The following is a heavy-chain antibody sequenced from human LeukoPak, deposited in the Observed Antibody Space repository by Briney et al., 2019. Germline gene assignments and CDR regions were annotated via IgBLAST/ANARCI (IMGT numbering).Heavy chain of an antibody. CDR1: GFTFSNYW. Sequence: GGSLRLSCAASGFTFSNYWMSWVRQAPGKGLEWVANIKQDGSEKYSVDSVRGRFTFSRDNTKNSLYLQMNSLRAEDTAVYHCVRGLSGWNTPRFDYWGQGTLVTVSS. V-gene: IGHV3-7*01. CDR2: IKQDGSEK. D-gene: IGHD1/OR15-1a*01. CDR3: VRGLSGWNTPRFDY. J-gene: IGHJ4*02.